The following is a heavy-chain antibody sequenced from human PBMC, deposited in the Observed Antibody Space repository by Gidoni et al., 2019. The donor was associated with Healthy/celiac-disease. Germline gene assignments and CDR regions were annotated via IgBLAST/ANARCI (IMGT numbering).Heavy chain of an antibody. Sequence: QVQLVASGGGLVKPGGSLRLSCAASGFTFSDYYMSWIRQAPGKGLEWVSYISSSSSYTNYADSVKGRFTISRDNAKNSLYLQMNSLRAEDTAVYYCARISSGWFLGWFDPWGQGTLVTVSS. CDR2: ISSSSSYT. CDR1: GFTFSDYY. CDR3: ARISSGWFLGWFDP. V-gene: IGHV3-11*05. J-gene: IGHJ5*02. D-gene: IGHD6-19*01.